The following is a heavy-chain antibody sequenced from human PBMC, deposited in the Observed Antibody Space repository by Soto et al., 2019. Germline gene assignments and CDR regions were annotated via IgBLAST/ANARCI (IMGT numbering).Heavy chain of an antibody. CDR3: ARGSGSYGPHYYGMDV. CDR2: IYPGDSDT. J-gene: IGHJ6*02. Sequence: GESLKISCKGSGYSFTSYWIGWVRQMPGKGLEWMGIIYPGDSDTRYSPSFQGQVTISADKSIGTAYLQWSSLKASDTAMYYCARGSGSYGPHYYGMDVWGQGTTVTVSS. V-gene: IGHV5-51*01. CDR1: GYSFTSYW. D-gene: IGHD1-26*01.